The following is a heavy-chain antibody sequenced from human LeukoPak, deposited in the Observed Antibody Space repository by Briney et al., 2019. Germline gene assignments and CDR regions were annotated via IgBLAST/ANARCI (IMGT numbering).Heavy chain of an antibody. J-gene: IGHJ4*02. CDR1: GLTLGNFW. V-gene: IGHV3-7*01. D-gene: IGHD2-15*01. CDR3: VGCSGGTCSDFDY. CDR2: IKQDGSET. Sequence: GSLRLSCEASGLTLGNFWMTWLRQAPGKGLEWVANIKQDGSETYYLDSVRGRFTISRDNAKNSMYLQMNSLKAEDTAVYYCVGCSGGTCSDFDYWGRGTLVTVSS.